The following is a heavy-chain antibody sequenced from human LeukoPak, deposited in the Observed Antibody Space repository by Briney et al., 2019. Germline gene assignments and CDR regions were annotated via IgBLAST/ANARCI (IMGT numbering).Heavy chain of an antibody. CDR3: ARVGTFDGGHSYGFSDY. Sequence: GGSLRLSCAASGFTFSIYTMNWVRQAPGKGLEWVSSISSRSTDIYYADPVKGRFTISRDNAQNSLYLQMNSLRDVDTAVYYCARVGTFDGGHSYGFSDYWGQGTLVTVSS. D-gene: IGHD5-18*01. CDR2: ISSRSTDI. V-gene: IGHV3-21*01. J-gene: IGHJ4*02. CDR1: GFTFSIYT.